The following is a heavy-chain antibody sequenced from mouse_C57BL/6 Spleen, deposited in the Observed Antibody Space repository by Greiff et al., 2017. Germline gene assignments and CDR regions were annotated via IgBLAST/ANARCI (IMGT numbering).Heavy chain of an antibody. D-gene: IGHD1-1*01. CDR1: GFNIKDYY. J-gene: IGHJ1*03. CDR3: APIYYYGSSYAGYFDV. V-gene: IGHV14-2*01. CDR2: IDPEAGET. Sequence: VQLQQSGAELVKPGASVKLSCTASGFNIKDYYMHWVKQRTEQGLEWIGRIDPEAGETKYAPKFQGKATITADTSSNPAYLQLSSLTSEDTAVYCCAPIYYYGSSYAGYFDVWGTGTTVTVSS.